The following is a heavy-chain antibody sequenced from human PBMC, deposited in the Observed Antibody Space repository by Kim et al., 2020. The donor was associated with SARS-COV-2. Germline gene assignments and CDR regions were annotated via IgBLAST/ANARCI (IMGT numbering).Heavy chain of an antibody. Sequence: GGSLRLSCAASGFTFGDYAMHWVRQAPGKGLEWVSGISWNSGSIGYADSVNGRFTISRDNAKNSLYLQMNSLRAEDTALYYCAKDMSQYGLSQLLYWGQGTLVTVSS. J-gene: IGHJ4*02. CDR1: GFTFGDYA. D-gene: IGHD2-2*01. CDR2: ISWNSGSI. V-gene: IGHV3-9*01. CDR3: AKDMSQYGLSQLLY.